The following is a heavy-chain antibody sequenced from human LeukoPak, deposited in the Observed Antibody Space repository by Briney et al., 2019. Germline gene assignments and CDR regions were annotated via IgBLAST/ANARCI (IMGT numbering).Heavy chain of an antibody. CDR3: ARNSGYGSGSYYGY. J-gene: IGHJ4*02. Sequence: SVKVSCKASGGTFSSYAISWVRQAPGQGLEWMGEIIPIFGTANYAQKFQGRVTITADESTSTAYMELSSLRSEDTAVYYCARNSGYGSGSYYGYWGQGTLVTVSS. V-gene: IGHV1-69*13. CDR1: GGTFSSYA. CDR2: IIPIFGTA. D-gene: IGHD3-10*01.